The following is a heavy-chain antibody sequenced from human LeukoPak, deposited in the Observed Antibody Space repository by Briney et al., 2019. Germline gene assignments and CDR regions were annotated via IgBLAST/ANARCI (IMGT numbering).Heavy chain of an antibody. V-gene: IGHV3-73*01. Sequence: PGGSLRLSCAASGFTFSGSAMHWVRQASGKGLEWVGRIRSKANRYATAYAASVKGRFTISSDDSKNTAYLQMNSLKTEDTAVYYCTGTVTTGYWGQGTLVTVSS. CDR3: TGTVTTGY. CDR1: GFTFSGSA. D-gene: IGHD4-11*01. J-gene: IGHJ4*02. CDR2: IRSKANRYAT.